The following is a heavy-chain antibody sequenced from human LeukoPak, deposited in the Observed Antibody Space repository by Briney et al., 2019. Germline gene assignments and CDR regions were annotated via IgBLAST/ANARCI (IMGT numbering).Heavy chain of an antibody. CDR2: TFYRSNLYN. J-gene: IGHJ5*02. CDR3: ARSVNNWFDP. D-gene: IGHD2-8*01. V-gene: IGHV6-1*01. CDR1: GDIFSSDSAA. Sequence: SQTLSLTCVISGDIFSSDSAAWNWIRQSPSRGLEWLVRTFYRSNLYNDHAVSVKSRITINPDTSKNQFSLQLNSVTPEDTAVYYCARSVNNWFDPWGQGVLVTVSS.